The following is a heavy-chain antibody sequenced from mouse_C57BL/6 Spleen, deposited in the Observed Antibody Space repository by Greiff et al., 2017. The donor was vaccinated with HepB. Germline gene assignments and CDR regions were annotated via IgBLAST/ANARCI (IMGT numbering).Heavy chain of an antibody. CDR3: ASAPYYYGSDWYFDV. CDR1: GYTFTDYN. D-gene: IGHD1-1*01. Sequence: VQLKQSGPELVKPGASVKMSCKASGYTFTDYNMHWVKQSHGKSLEWIGYINPNNGGTSYNQKFKGKATLTVNKSSSTAYMELRSLTSEDSAVYYCASAPYYYGSDWYFDVWGTGTTVTVSS. V-gene: IGHV1-22*01. J-gene: IGHJ1*03. CDR2: INPNNGGT.